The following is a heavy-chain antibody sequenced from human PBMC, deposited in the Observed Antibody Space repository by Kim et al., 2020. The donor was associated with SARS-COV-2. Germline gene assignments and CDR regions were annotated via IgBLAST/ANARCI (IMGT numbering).Heavy chain of an antibody. CDR3: AIVAHAGAGLSDYYYC. J-gene: IGHJ6*03. CDR2: INYSGST. CDR1: GGSISSGDYY. V-gene: IGHV4-30-4*08. Sequence: SETLSLTCTVSGGSISSGDYYWSWMRQPPGKGRDWIGYINYSGSTYYNPSRKILVTISVYTYKNHFTLKLSSVTAADTAVYYRAIVAHAGAGLSDYYYC. D-gene: IGHD6-19*01.